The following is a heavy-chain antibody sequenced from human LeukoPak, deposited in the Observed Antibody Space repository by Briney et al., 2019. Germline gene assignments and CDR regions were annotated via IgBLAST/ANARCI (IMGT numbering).Heavy chain of an antibody. CDR1: GYSISSGYY. CDR3: ASGDSGSYYRTGYFDY. J-gene: IGHJ4*02. CDR2: IYHSGST. V-gene: IGHV4-38-2*02. D-gene: IGHD1-26*01. Sequence: PSETLSLTCTVSGYSISSGYYWGWIRQPPGRGLEWIGSIYHSGSTYYNPSLKSRVTISVDTSKNQFSLKLSSVTAADTAVYYCASGDSGSYYRTGYFDYWGQGTLVTVSS.